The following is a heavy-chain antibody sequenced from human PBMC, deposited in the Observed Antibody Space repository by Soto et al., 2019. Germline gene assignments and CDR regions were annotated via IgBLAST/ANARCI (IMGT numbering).Heavy chain of an antibody. CDR1: GGSISSGGYY. V-gene: IGHV4-31*03. D-gene: IGHD6-25*01. Sequence: QVQLQESGPGLVKPSQTLSLTCTVSGGSISSGGYYWSWIRQYPGKGLEWIGYIYYSGSTYYNPSLKSRVTISVDTSRNQFYLKLSSVTAADTAVYYCARDLKVSGYGGNSGRAFDIWGQGTMVTVSS. CDR3: ARDLKVSGYGGNSGRAFDI. J-gene: IGHJ3*02. CDR2: IYYSGST.